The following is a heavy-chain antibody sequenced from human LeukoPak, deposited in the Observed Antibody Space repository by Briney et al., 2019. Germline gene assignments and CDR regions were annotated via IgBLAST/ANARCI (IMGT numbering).Heavy chain of an antibody. J-gene: IGHJ4*02. CDR1: GFTFSSYW. V-gene: IGHV3-74*01. CDR2: INSDGSST. CDR3: ARVGSGWYYYFEY. Sequence: GGSLRLSCAASGFTFSSYWMHWVRQAPGKGLVWVSRINSDGSSTSYADSVKGRFTISRDNAKNTLYLQMNSLRAEDTAVYYCARVGSGWYYYFEYWGQGTLVTVSS. D-gene: IGHD6-19*01.